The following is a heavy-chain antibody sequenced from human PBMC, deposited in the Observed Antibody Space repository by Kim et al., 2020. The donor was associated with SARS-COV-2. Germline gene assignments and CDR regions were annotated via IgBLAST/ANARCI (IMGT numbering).Heavy chain of an antibody. CDR1: GFTFRSYA. Sequence: GGSLRLSCAASGFTFRSYAMHWVRQAPGKGLDWVAVILYDGSKTYYVDSVKGRFTISRDNSKDTLSLEMNSLRPEDTAVYYRARDNFIHEAIDSWGQGTLVTVSS. CDR3: ARDNFIHEAIDS. D-gene: IGHD3-16*01. CDR2: ILYDGSKT. V-gene: IGHV3-30*06. J-gene: IGHJ4*02.